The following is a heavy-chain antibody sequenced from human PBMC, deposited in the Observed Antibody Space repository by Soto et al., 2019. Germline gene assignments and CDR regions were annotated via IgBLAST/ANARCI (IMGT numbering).Heavy chain of an antibody. CDR3: ARHLRGHSYGTTFDF. J-gene: IGHJ4*02. CDR1: GGSISSSSYY. D-gene: IGHD5-18*01. CDR2: IYYSGST. Sequence: QLQLQESSPGLVKPSETLSLTCTVSGGSISSSSYYWGWIRQPPGKGLEWIGSIYYSGSTYYNPSVKSRVTISVDTSKNQFSLKLSSVTAADTAVYYCARHLRGHSYGTTFDFWGQGTLVTVSS. V-gene: IGHV4-39*01.